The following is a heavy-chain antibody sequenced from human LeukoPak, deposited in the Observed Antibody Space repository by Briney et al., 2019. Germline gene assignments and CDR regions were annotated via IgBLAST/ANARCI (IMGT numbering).Heavy chain of an antibody. Sequence: SETLSLTCTVSDYSISSGYYWGWIRQPPGKGLEWIGSIYHSGSTYYNPSLKSRVTISVDTSKNQFSLKLSSVTAADTAVYYCARRPGATPNWFDPWGQGTLVTVSS. CDR1: DYSISSGYY. CDR2: IYHSGST. CDR3: ARRPGATPNWFDP. V-gene: IGHV4-38-2*02. D-gene: IGHD1-26*01. J-gene: IGHJ5*02.